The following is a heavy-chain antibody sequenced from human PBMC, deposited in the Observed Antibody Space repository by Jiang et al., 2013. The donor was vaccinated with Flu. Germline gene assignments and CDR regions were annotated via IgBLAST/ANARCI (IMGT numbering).Heavy chain of an antibody. CDR3: ASEYDYGDYILDY. J-gene: IGHJ4*02. D-gene: IGHD4-17*01. CDR1: GYSFTSYW. CDR2: IDPSDSYT. Sequence: GAEVKKPGESLRISCKGSGYSFTSYWIGWVRQMPGKGLEWMGRIDPSDSYTNYSPSFQGHVTISADKSISTAYLQWSSLKASDTAMYYCASEYDYGDYILDYWGQGTLVTVSS. V-gene: IGHV5-10-1*01.